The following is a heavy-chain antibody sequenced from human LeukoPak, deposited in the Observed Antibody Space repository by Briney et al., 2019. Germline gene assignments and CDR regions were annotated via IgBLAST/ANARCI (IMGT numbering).Heavy chain of an antibody. CDR1: GGTFSSYA. CDR3: ARANGYGGKNDY. Sequence: ASVKVSCKASGGTFSSYAISWVRQAPGQGLEWMGWISAYNGNTNYAQKLQGRVTMTTDTSTSTVYMELRSLRSDDTAVYYCARANGYGGKNDYWGQGTLVTVSS. V-gene: IGHV1-18*01. J-gene: IGHJ4*02. D-gene: IGHD4-23*01. CDR2: ISAYNGNT.